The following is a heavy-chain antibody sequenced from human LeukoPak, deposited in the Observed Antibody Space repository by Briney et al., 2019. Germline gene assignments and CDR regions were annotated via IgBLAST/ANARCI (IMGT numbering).Heavy chain of an antibody. CDR1: GGSISSGGYY. V-gene: IGHV4-31*03. D-gene: IGHD1-7*01. CDR2: IYYSGST. CDR3: ARDETTPYYYYYYMDV. J-gene: IGHJ6*03. Sequence: SETLSLTCTVSGGSISSGGYYWSWIRQHPGKGLEWIGYIYYSGSTYYNPSLKSRVTISVDTSKNQFSLKLSSVTAADTAVYYCARDETTPYYYYYYMDVWGKGTTVTVSS.